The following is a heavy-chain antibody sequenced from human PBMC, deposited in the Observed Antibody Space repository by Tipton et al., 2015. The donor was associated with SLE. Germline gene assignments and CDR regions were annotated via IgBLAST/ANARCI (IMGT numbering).Heavy chain of an antibody. Sequence: QLVQSGPEVKKPGSSVKVSCKASGGTFSSYAIRWVRQAPGQGLEWMGGIIPIFGTANYAQKFQGRVTITADESSSTAFMELSSLRSEDTAVYYCARKKGYTSAWYPNNWFDPWGQGTLVTVSS. J-gene: IGHJ5*02. V-gene: IGHV1-69*01. CDR1: GGTFSSYA. CDR3: ARKKGYTSAWYPNNWFDP. CDR2: IIPIFGTA. D-gene: IGHD6-19*01.